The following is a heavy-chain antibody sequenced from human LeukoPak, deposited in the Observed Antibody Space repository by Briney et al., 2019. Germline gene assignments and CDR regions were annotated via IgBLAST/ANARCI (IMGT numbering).Heavy chain of an antibody. J-gene: IGHJ3*02. V-gene: IGHV1-2*06. Sequence: ASVKVSCKASGYTFTGYNVHWVRQAPGQGLEWMGRINLNSGDTDFAQNFQDRVTLTRATSVTTAFMELSSLRFDDTALYYCASPFRSASDTFDIWGQGTMVTVSS. CDR1: GYTFTGYN. CDR3: ASPFRSASDTFDI. D-gene: IGHD3-3*01. CDR2: INLNSGDT.